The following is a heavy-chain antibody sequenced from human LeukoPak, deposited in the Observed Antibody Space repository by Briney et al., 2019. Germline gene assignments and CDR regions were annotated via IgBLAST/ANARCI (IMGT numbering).Heavy chain of an antibody. CDR1: EVTVTDNY. CDR3: AKDASYWYFDL. V-gene: IGHV3-53*01. Sequence: GGSLRLSCAASEVTVTDNYMSWVRQAPGKGLQWVSVIYPGGNLYYADSVKGRFTISRDNSKNTLYLQMNSLRAEDTAVYYCAKDASYWYFDLWGRGTLVTVSS. J-gene: IGHJ2*01. CDR2: IYPGGNL.